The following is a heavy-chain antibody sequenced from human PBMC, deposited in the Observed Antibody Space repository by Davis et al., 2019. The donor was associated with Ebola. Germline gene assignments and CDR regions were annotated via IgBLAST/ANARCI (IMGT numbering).Heavy chain of an antibody. V-gene: IGHV3-49*04. J-gene: IGHJ4*02. D-gene: IGHD1-26*01. Sequence: GGSLRLSCTAPGFTFGDYAMSWVRQAPGKGLEWVGFIRSKAYGGTTEYAASVKGRFTISRDDSKSIAYLQMNNLKTDDTAFYYCTREFGGSYDYWGQGTLVTVSS. CDR3: TREFGGSYDY. CDR2: IRSKAYGGTT. CDR1: GFTFGDYA.